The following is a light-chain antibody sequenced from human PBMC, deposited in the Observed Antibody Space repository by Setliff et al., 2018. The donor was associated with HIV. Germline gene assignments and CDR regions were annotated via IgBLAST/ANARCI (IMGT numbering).Light chain of an antibody. CDR3: CSYAGSSALYV. V-gene: IGLV2-23*02. J-gene: IGLJ1*01. Sequence: QSALTQPASVSGSPGQSIPISCTGTSSDVGGYNYVSWYQQHPGKAPKLMIYDVSKRPSGVSNRFSGSKSGNTASLTISGLQAEDEADYYCCSYAGSSALYVFGIGTKVTVL. CDR1: SSDVGGYNY. CDR2: DVS.